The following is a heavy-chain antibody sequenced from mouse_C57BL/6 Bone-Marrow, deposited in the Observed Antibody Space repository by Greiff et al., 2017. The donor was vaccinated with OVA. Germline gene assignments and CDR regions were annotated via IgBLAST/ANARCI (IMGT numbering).Heavy chain of an antibody. V-gene: IGHV14-4*01. CDR1: GFNIKDDY. D-gene: IGHD1-1*01. J-gene: IGHJ2*01. Sequence: EVQLQQSGAELVRPGASVKLSCTASGFNIKDDYMHWVKQRPEQGLEWIGWIDPENGDTEYASKFQGKATITADTSSNTAYLQLSSLTSEDTAVYYCTTYYGSSYRWGQGTTLTVSS. CDR2: IDPENGDT. CDR3: TTYYGSSYR.